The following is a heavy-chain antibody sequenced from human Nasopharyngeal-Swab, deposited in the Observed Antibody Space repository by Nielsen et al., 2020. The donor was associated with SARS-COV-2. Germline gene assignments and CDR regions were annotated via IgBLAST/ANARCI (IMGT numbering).Heavy chain of an antibody. D-gene: IGHD6-6*01. V-gene: IGHV1-2*06. CDR3: ARGHSSSVSYYYYVDV. Sequence: ASVKVSCKASGYTFTDYYIHWVRQAPGQGLQGMGRVNGKTGGINSPQKFQGRVTMTRDTSVSTAYMELTGLRSDDTAVYYCARGHSSSVSYYYYVDVWGQGTTVTVSS. CDR2: VNGKTGGI. CDR1: GYTFTDYY. J-gene: IGHJ6*02.